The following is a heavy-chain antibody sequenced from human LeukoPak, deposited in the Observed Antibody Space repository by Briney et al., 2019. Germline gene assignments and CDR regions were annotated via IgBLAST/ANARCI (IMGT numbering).Heavy chain of an antibody. CDR1: GGSFSGYY. CDR3: ARESPYYYYGMDV. V-gene: IGHV4-34*01. CDR2: INHSGST. Sequence: SETLSLTCAVYGGSFSGYYWSWIRQPPGKGLEWIGEINHSGSTNYNPSLKSRVTISVGTSKNQFSLKLSSVTAADTAVYYCARESPYYYYGMDVWGQGTTVTVSS. J-gene: IGHJ6*02.